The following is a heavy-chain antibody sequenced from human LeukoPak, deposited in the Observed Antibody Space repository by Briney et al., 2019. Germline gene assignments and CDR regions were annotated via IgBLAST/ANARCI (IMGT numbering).Heavy chain of an antibody. CDR2: ILYTGGS. V-gene: IGHV4-39*01. CDR3: TRRASGSGGTQAGMDV. J-gene: IGHJ6*02. CDR1: GGSINSYY. D-gene: IGHD2-15*01. Sequence: SETLSLTCTVSGGSINSYYWDWIRQPPGKGLEWIGSILYTGGSWVKPSLKSRASISVDTSRNQFSLTLHSVNAIDTALYYCTRRASGSGGTQAGMDVWGQGTTVTVSS.